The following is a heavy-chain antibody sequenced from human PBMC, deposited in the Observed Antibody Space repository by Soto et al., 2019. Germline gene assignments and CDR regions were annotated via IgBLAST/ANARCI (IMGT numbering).Heavy chain of an antibody. D-gene: IGHD3-10*01. V-gene: IGHV1-69*01. Sequence: QVQLVQSGAEVKKPGSSVKVSCKASGGTFSSYAISWVRQAPGQGLEWMGGIIPIFGTANYAQRFQGRVTSTADESTRTAYMEVSSLRSEDTAVYYCADGSGSYGRYYYYYGMDVWGQGTTVTVCS. J-gene: IGHJ6*02. CDR2: IIPIFGTA. CDR3: ADGSGSYGRYYYYYGMDV. CDR1: GGTFSSYA.